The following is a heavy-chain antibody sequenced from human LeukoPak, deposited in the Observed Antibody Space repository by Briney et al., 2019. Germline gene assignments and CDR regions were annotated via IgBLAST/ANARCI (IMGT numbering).Heavy chain of an antibody. D-gene: IGHD7-27*01. Sequence: SETLSLNCDVSGDSISSYYWSWIRQPPGKGLEWIGYIYYSGRTNYNPSLKKRVTISVDTSKNQLFRKLSSVTAADQAGDSLGRGARVSQPFYYYYYMDVWGKGTTVTVSS. V-gene: IGHV4-59*01. CDR2: IYYSGRT. CDR1: GDSISSYY. CDR3: GRGARVSQPFYYYYYMDV. J-gene: IGHJ6*03.